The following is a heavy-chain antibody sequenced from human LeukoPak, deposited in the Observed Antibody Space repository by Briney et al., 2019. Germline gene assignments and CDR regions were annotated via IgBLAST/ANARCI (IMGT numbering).Heavy chain of an antibody. CDR1: GLTVSRNY. D-gene: IGHD4-17*01. CDR2: IYSGGNT. V-gene: IGHV3-66*01. Sequence: GGSLRLSCAASGLTVSRNYMSWVRQAPGKGLEWVSVIYSGGNTYYADPVKGRFTISRDNSKNTLYLQMNSLRAEDTAMYYCARVSGDYTYYFDYWGQGTLVTVSS. CDR3: ARVSGDYTYYFDY. J-gene: IGHJ4*02.